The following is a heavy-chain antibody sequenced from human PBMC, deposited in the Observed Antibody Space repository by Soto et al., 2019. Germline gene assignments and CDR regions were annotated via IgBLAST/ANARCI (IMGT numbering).Heavy chain of an antibody. V-gene: IGHV3-33*01. Sequence: PGGSLRLSCAASGFTFSSYGMHWVRQAPGKGLEWVAVIWYDGSNKYYADSVKGRFTISRDNSKNTLYLQMNSLRAEDTAVYYCARXAYIVVPAAPLYNWFDPWGPGTLVTVSS. J-gene: IGHJ5*02. D-gene: IGHD2-2*01. CDR3: ARXAYIVVPAAPLYNWFDP. CDR1: GFTFSSYG. CDR2: IWYDGSNK.